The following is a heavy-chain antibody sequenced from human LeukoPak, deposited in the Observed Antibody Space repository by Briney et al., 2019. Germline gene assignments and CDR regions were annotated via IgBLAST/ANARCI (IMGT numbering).Heavy chain of an antibody. D-gene: IGHD3-22*01. Sequence: SETLSLTCTVSGGSISSYYWSWIRQPPWKGLEWIGYIYYSGSTNYNPSLKSRVTISVDTSKNQFSLKLSSVTAADTAVYYCARDYDSSGYYPRDYYYYGMDVWGQGTTVTVSS. CDR3: ARDYDSSGYYPRDYYYYGMDV. CDR1: GGSISSYY. CDR2: IYYSGST. J-gene: IGHJ6*02. V-gene: IGHV4-59*01.